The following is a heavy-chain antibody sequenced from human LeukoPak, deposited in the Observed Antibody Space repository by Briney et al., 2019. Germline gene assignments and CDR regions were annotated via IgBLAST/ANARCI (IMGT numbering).Heavy chain of an antibody. CDR1: GFSFSDYY. V-gene: IGHV3-11*01. CDR3: ARDYNIGGSYYVDY. Sequence: GGSLRLSCAASGFSFSDYYMSWIRQAPGKGLEWISYIRSGGSTIYYADSVKGRFTISRDNAKNSLYLQMNSLRPEDTAIYYCARDYNIGGSYYVDYWGQGTLVTVSS. CDR2: IRSGGSTI. J-gene: IGHJ4*02. D-gene: IGHD1-26*01.